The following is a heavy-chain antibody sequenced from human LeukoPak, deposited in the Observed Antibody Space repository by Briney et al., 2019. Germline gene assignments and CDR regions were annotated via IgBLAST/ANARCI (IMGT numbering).Heavy chain of an antibody. CDR1: GGSISSSNW. CDR2: IYHSGST. D-gene: IGHD1-26*01. J-gene: IGHJ4*02. CDR3: ARGGDSGSYWGSFDY. V-gene: IGHV4-4*02. Sequence: SGTLSLTCAVSGGSISSSNWWSWVRQPPGKGLEWIGEIYHSGSTYYNPSLKSRVTISVDTSKNQFSLKLSSVTAADTAVYYCARGGDSGSYWGSFDYWGQGTLVTVSS.